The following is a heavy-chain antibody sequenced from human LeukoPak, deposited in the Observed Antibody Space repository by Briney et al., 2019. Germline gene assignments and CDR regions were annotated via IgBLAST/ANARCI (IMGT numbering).Heavy chain of an antibody. D-gene: IGHD4-11*01. CDR2: IYYSGST. J-gene: IGHJ5*02. CDR3: ARDMTVTTANWFDP. V-gene: IGHV4-59*12. Sequence: SSETLSLTCTVSGGSISSYYWSWNRQPPGKGLEWIGYIYYSGSTNYNPSLKSRVTISVDTSKNQFSLKLSSVTAADTAVYYCARDMTVTTANWFDPWGQGTLVTVSS. CDR1: GGSISSYY.